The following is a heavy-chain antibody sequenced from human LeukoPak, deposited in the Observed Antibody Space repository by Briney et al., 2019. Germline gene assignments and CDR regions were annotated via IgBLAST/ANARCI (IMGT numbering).Heavy chain of an antibody. CDR2: ISWNSGSI. D-gene: IGHD3-10*01. Sequence: PGGSLRLSCAASGFTFDDYAMHWVRQAPGKGLEWVSGISWNSGSIGYADSVKGRFTISRDNAKNSLYLQMNSLRAEDTALYYCAKGGDTMVRGVIMDWGQGTLVTVSS. CDR3: AKGGDTMVRGVIMD. J-gene: IGHJ4*02. V-gene: IGHV3-9*01. CDR1: GFTFDDYA.